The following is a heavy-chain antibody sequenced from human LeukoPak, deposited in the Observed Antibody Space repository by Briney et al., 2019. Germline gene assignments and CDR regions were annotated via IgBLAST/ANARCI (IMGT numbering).Heavy chain of an antibody. J-gene: IGHJ4*02. CDR3: AKDILAAGLFFDY. Sequence: GASVKVSCKASGYTFTSYYMHWVRQAPGQGLEWMGIINTSGGSTSYAQKFQGRVSMTRDTSTSTVYMELSSLRSEDTAVYYCAKDILAAGLFFDYRGQGALVTVSS. V-gene: IGHV1-46*01. D-gene: IGHD6-13*01. CDR2: INTSGGST. CDR1: GYTFTSYY.